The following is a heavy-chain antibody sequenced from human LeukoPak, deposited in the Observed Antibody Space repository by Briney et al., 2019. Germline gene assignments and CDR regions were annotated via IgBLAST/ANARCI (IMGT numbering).Heavy chain of an antibody. CDR1: GFTFDNYA. CDR2: INWSGGNI. Sequence: GGSLRLSCAASGFTFDNYAMHWVRQAPGKGLEWVSGINWSGGNIGYADSVKGRFTISRDNAKNSLYLQMDSLRVDDMAFYYCTRDRSGSYIGGSFHIWGQGTMVTVSS. CDR3: TRDRSGSYIGGSFHI. V-gene: IGHV3-9*03. J-gene: IGHJ3*02. D-gene: IGHD1-26*01.